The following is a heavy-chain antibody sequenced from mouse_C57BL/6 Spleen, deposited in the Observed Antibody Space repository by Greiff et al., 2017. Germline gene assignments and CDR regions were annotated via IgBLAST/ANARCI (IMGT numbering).Heavy chain of an antibody. Sequence: VQLQQSGAELVRPGTSVKVSCKASGYAFTNYLIEWVKQRHGQGLEWIGVINPGSGGPNYNEKFKGKATLTASKSSSTAYMQLISLTSEDSAVYFCARGLRDTMDYWGQGTAVTVSS. V-gene: IGHV1-54*01. CDR3: ARGLRDTMDY. D-gene: IGHD2-4*01. J-gene: IGHJ4*01. CDR2: INPGSGGP. CDR1: GYAFTNYL.